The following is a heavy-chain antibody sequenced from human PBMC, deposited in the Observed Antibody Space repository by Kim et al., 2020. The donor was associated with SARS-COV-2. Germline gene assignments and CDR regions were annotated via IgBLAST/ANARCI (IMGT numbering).Heavy chain of an antibody. Sequence: NGGTTTPYAEPVKGRFTISRDNSKNTLYLQMTGLRADDTGVYYCTRGPFWGQGTLVTVSS. V-gene: IGHV3-74*01. J-gene: IGHJ4*02. CDR2: NGGTTT. CDR3: TRGPF.